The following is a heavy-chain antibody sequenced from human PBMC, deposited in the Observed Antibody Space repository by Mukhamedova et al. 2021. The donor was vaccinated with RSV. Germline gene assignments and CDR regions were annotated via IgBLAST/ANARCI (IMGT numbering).Heavy chain of an antibody. V-gene: IGHV4-61*02. J-gene: IGHJ3*02. D-gene: IGHD3-22*01. CDR3: VRDRSGSSSYYVAFDI. Sequence: WSWIRQPAGTGLEWIGRIYTSGSTNYNPSLKSRVTISVDRSKNEFSLKLSSVTAADTAVYYCVRDRSGSSSYYVAFDILGQGTM. CDR2: IYTSGST.